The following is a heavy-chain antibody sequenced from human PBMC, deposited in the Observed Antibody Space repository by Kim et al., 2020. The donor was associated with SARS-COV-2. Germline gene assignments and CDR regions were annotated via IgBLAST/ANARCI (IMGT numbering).Heavy chain of an antibody. Sequence: ADSVKGRFTLSRDSSRNTVALQMSSLTTEDTALYYCAKSASWRSYFYLDYWGQGILVTVSS. V-gene: IGHV3-30*15. D-gene: IGHD1-26*01. J-gene: IGHJ4*02. CDR3: AKSASWRSYFYLDY.